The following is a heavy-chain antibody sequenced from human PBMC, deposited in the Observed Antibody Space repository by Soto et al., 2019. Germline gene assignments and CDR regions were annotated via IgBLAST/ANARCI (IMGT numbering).Heavy chain of an antibody. CDR3: ARRYGASFDY. D-gene: IGHD4-17*01. CDR2: IYYSGST. Sequence: SETLSLTCTVSGGSISSYYWSLIRQPPGKGLEWIGYIYYSGSTNYNPSLKSRVTISVDTSKNQFSLKLSSVTAADTAVYYCARRYGASFDYWGQGTLVTVSS. V-gene: IGHV4-59*01. CDR1: GGSISSYY. J-gene: IGHJ4*02.